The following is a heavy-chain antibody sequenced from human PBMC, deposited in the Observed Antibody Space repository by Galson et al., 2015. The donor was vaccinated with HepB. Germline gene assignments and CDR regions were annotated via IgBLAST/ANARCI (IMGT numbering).Heavy chain of an antibody. Sequence: SLRLSCAASGFTLSSYWMTWVRQAPGKGLEWVANINQDGSETYSVDSVKGRFTVSRDNAENSLYLQMNSLRAEDTAVYYCAREGKVGPTLWYFDLWGRGTLVTVSS. D-gene: IGHD1-26*01. J-gene: IGHJ2*01. V-gene: IGHV3-7*01. CDR2: INQDGSET. CDR3: AREGKVGPTLWYFDL. CDR1: GFTLSSYW.